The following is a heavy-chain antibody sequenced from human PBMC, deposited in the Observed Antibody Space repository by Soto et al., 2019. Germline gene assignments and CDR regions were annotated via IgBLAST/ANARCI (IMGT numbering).Heavy chain of an antibody. J-gene: IGHJ4*01. CDR2: INSDASTT. CDR3: ARGATIFGVVIPGN. D-gene: IGHD3-3*01. CDR1: GFTFSNYW. V-gene: IGHV3-74*01. Sequence: EVQLVESGGGLVQPGGSLRLSCAASGFTFSNYWMHWVRQVPGKGLVWVSRINSDASTTSYVDSVKGRFTISRDNAKNTLFLQMNSLRAEDTAVYYCARGATIFGVVIPGNWGQGTLVTVSS.